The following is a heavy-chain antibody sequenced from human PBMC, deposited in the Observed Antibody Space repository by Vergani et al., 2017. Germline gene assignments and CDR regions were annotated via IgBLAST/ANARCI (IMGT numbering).Heavy chain of an antibody. Sequence: QVQLQESGPGLVRPSQTLSLTCTVSGASISSGDYYWTWIRQPPGKGLEWIGYIYDTGSTYYNPSLESRIFISIDTSENQFSLNLSSVTAADTAVYYCARSYCSATRCYSSIPFDLWGQGTQVTISS. CDR1: GASISSGDYY. V-gene: IGHV4-30-4*01. CDR3: ARSYCSATRCYSSIPFDL. CDR2: IYDTGST. J-gene: IGHJ3*01. D-gene: IGHD2-2*01.